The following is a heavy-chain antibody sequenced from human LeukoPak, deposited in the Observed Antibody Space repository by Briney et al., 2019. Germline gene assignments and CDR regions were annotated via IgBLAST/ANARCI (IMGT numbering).Heavy chain of an antibody. J-gene: IGHJ4*02. CDR1: GFTFSSYG. CDR3: AKEKDTAMVTIDY. CDR2: IRYDGSNK. D-gene: IGHD5-18*01. V-gene: IGHV3-30*02. Sequence: GGSLRLSCAASGFTFSSYGMHWVRQAPGKGLEWVAFIRYDGSNKYYADSVKGRFTISRDNSKNTLYLQMNSLRAEDTAVYYCAKEKDTAMVTIDYWGQGTLVTVSS.